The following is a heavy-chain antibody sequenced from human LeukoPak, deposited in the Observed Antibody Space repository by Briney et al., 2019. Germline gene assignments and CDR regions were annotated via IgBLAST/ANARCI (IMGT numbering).Heavy chain of an antibody. CDR1: GYTFTNYP. J-gene: IGHJ4*02. CDR2: INTNTGSP. D-gene: IGHD6-19*01. CDR3: ARGGYSRGQGSPFDY. Sequence: GASVKVPCKASGYTFTNYPIIWVRQAPGQGLEWMGWINTNTGSPTYAQGFTGRFVFSLDTSVSTAYLQITSLKAEDSVVYYCARGGYSRGQGSPFDYWGQGTLVTVSS. V-gene: IGHV7-4-1*02.